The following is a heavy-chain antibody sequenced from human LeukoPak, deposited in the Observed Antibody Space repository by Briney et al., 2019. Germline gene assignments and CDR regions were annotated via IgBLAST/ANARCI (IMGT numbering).Heavy chain of an antibody. D-gene: IGHD2-8*02. J-gene: IGHJ4*02. V-gene: IGHV3-23*01. CDR1: GFTFSSYA. CDR2: ISGSGGST. CDR3: ATYRQVLLPFES. Sequence: GGSLRLSCAASGFTFSSYAMSWVRQAPGKGLEWVSAISGSGGSTYYADSVKGRFTISKDNSKNTLYMRMSSLRAEDTAVYYCATYRQVLLPFESWGQGTLVTVSS.